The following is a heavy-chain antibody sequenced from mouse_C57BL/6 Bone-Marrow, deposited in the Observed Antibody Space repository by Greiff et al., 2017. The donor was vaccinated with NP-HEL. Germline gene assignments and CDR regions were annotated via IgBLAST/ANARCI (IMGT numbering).Heavy chain of an antibody. J-gene: IGHJ2*01. Sequence: VQRVESGAELARPGASVKMSCKASGYTFTSYTMHWVKQRPGQGLEWIGYINPSSGYTKYNQKFKDKATLNADKSSSTAYMQLSSLTSEDSAVYYCARRGDGSDYWGQGTTLTVSS. CDR2: INPSSGYT. V-gene: IGHV1-4*01. CDR3: ARRGDGSDY. CDR1: GYTFTSYT. D-gene: IGHD2-3*01.